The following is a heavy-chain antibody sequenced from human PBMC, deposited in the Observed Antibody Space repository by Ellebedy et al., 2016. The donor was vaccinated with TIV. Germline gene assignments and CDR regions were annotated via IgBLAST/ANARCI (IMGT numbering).Heavy chain of an antibody. CDR3: ATSTDYYDSSGYYY. V-gene: IGHV5-51*01. J-gene: IGHJ4*02. Sequence: GESLKISCECSGYMFSTYCIAWVRQMPGKSLEWMGIIYPGDSDTTYSPSFQGHVTISADKSISTAYLQWSSLKASDTARYYCATSTDYYDSSGYYYWGQGTLVTVSS. CDR1: GYMFSTYC. D-gene: IGHD3-22*01. CDR2: IYPGDSDT.